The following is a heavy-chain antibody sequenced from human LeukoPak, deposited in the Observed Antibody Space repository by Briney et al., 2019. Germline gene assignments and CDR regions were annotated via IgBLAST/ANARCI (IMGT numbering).Heavy chain of an antibody. J-gene: IGHJ4*02. D-gene: IGHD6-13*01. CDR2: IYYTGST. Sequence: SETLSLTRTVSGGSISSYYWSWIRQPPGKGLEWIGYIYYTGSTDYNPSLKSRVAISVDTSKNQFSLKLSSVTAADTAVYYCARGSKAAPGTFDYWGQGTLVTVSS. CDR1: GGSISSYY. CDR3: ARGSKAAPGTFDY. V-gene: IGHV4-59*01.